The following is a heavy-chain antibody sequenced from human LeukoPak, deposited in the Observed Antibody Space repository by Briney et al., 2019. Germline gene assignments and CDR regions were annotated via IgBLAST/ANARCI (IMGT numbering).Heavy chain of an antibody. V-gene: IGHV4-39*07. Sequence: PSETLSLTCTVSGGSISSSSYYWGWIRQPPGKGLEWIGSIYYSGSTYYNPSLKSRVTLSVDRSKNQFSLKLSSVTAADPAVYCCARVVSGSLGFDLWGQGTLVTVPS. J-gene: IGHJ5*02. CDR2: IYYSGST. CDR3: ARVVSGSLGFDL. D-gene: IGHD1-26*01. CDR1: GGSISSSSYY.